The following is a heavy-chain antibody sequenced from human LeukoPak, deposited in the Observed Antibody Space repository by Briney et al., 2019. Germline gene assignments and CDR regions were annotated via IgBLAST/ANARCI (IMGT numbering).Heavy chain of an antibody. V-gene: IGHV4-39*01. CDR2: IYYSGST. CDR1: GGSISSGGYY. CDR3: ATRYYDFWSGYYSFDY. Sequence: SETLSLTCTVSGGSISSGGYYWSWIRQHPGKGLEWIGYIYYSGSTYYNPSLKSRVTISVDTSKNQFSLKLSSVTAADTAVYYCATRYYDFWSGYYSFDYWGQGTLVTVSS. J-gene: IGHJ4*02. D-gene: IGHD3-3*01.